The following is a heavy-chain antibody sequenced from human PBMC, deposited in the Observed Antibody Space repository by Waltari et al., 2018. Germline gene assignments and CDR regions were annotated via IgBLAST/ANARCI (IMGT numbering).Heavy chain of an antibody. Sequence: QVQLQESGPGLVKPSGTLSLTCAVSGDSISSSHWWSWVRQPPGKGMGWIGEIYHSGSTYDTPPLKSRFTISVDKSKNQFSLKLSSVTAADTAVYYCAREKRGPTTVTTGGDWGQGTLVTVSS. D-gene: IGHD4-17*01. CDR3: AREKRGPTTVTTGGD. CDR2: IYHSGST. CDR1: GDSISSSHW. J-gene: IGHJ4*02. V-gene: IGHV4-4*02.